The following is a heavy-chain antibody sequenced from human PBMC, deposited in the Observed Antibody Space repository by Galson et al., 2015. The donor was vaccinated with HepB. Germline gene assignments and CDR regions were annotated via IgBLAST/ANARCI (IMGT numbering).Heavy chain of an antibody. V-gene: IGHV3-30*18. CDR3: AKGPKDDYVWGSYPDH. CDR2: ISYDGSNK. J-gene: IGHJ5*02. Sequence: SLRLSCAASGFTFSSYGMHWVRQAPGKGLEWVAVISYDGSNKYYADSVKGRFTISRDNSKNTLYLQMNSLRAEDTAVYYCAKGPKDDYVWGSYPDHWGQGTLVTVSS. D-gene: IGHD3-16*02. CDR1: GFTFSSYG.